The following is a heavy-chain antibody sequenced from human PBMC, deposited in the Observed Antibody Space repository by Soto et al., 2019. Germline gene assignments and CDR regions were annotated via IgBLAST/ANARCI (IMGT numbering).Heavy chain of an antibody. CDR1: GFTFSNYA. CDR3: AKRACDGSGIPNYHGIAF. D-gene: IGHD3-10*01. Sequence: EVHLLESGGGLVQPGGSLRLSCAASGFTFSNYAMTWVRQAPGKGLEWVSVMSGTGGGTNNADSAKGRFTTSRDNSKNTLYLQMNSLRAEDTAVYYSAKRACDGSGIPNYHGIAFWGQGTGVPVSS. J-gene: IGHJ6*02. CDR2: MSGTGGGT. V-gene: IGHV3-23*01.